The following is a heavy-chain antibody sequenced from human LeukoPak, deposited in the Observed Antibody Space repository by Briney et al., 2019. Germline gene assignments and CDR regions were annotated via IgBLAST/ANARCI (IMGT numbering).Heavy chain of an antibody. D-gene: IGHD6-13*01. CDR1: GFTFSSYS. CDR2: ITAASSYI. Sequence: GGSVRLSCAASGFTFSSYSMNWVRQAPGKGLEWVSSITAASSYIYYADSVRGRFTISRDNAKNSLHLQMNSLRAEDTAVYNCARPAAAIPPYWGQGTLVSVSS. V-gene: IGHV3-21*01. CDR3: ARPAAAIPPY. J-gene: IGHJ4*02.